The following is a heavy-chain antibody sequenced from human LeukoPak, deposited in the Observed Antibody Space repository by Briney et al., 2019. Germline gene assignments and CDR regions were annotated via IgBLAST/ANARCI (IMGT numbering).Heavy chain of an antibody. CDR3: TNSDDYGDY. Sequence: PGGSLRLSCAASGFIFGDYAMHWVRQAPGKGLEWVAAIAFDDTDRYYIDSAKGRFTISRDDSKNTLYLHMTSLRAEDTAVYYCTNSDDYGDYWGQGTLVTVSS. CDR2: IAFDDTDR. J-gene: IGHJ4*02. V-gene: IGHV3-30*04. CDR1: GFIFGDYA.